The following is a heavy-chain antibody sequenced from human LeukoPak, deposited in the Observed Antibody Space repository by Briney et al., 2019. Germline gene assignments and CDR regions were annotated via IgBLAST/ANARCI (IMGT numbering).Heavy chain of an antibody. CDR3: TRGITLDYGGDY. V-gene: IGHV3-49*04. Sequence: PPGGSLRLSCTASGFTFGDYAMSWVRQAPGKGREWVGFIRSKAYGGTTEYAASVKGRFTISRDDSKSIAYLQMNSLKTEDTAVYYCTRGITLDYGGDYWGQGTLVTVSS. CDR2: IRSKAYGGTT. CDR1: GFTFGDYA. J-gene: IGHJ4*02. D-gene: IGHD4-23*01.